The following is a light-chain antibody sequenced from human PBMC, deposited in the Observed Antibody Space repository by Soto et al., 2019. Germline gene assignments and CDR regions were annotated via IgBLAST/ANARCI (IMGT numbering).Light chain of an antibody. V-gene: IGKV1-39*01. CDR2: TAS. CDR3: HQSYSSLVYT. Sequence: DIQMTQSPSSLSASVGDRVTITCRASQNIGTYLNWYQQKPGKAPTVLIYTASTLQSGVPSSFSGSGSGTDFTLTINSLQPEDSATYYCHQSYSSLVYTFGPGTKVDIK. J-gene: IGKJ2*01. CDR1: QNIGTY.